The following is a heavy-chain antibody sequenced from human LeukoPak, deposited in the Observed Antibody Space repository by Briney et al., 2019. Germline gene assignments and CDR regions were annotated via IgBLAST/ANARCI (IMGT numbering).Heavy chain of an antibody. D-gene: IGHD3-3*01. CDR1: GGSISSSNW. CDR2: INDSGSS. CDR3: ARGLGNLLRFLTILGTRSNWFDP. J-gene: IGHJ5*02. V-gene: IGHV4-4*02. Sequence: SETLSLTGAVYGGSISSSNWWRWVRQPPGKGLEWIGAINDSGSSNYNPSRKGRVTISVDTSKNQFSLKLSSVTAADTAVYYCARGLGNLLRFLTILGTRSNWFDPWGQGTLVTVSS.